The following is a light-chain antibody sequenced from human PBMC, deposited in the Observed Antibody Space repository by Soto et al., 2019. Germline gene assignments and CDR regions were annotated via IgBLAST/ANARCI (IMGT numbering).Light chain of an antibody. CDR3: SSYAGTKTLV. CDR1: ISDIGTYHY. CDR2: EVS. Sequence: QSALTQPPFASGSPGQSVTISCTGTISDIGTYHYVSWYQQHPGKAPKLIIYEVSERPPGVPDRFSGSKSGNTASLTVSGLQAGDEADYYCSSYAGTKTLVFGGGTKLTVL. V-gene: IGLV2-8*01. J-gene: IGLJ2*01.